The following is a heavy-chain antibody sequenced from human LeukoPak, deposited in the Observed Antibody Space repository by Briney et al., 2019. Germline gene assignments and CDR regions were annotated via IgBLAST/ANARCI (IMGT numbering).Heavy chain of an antibody. J-gene: IGHJ4*02. D-gene: IGHD4-11*01. CDR2: ISYDGSNN. Sequence: GGSLRLSCAASGLTFSSYAMHWVRQAPGKGLEWVAVISYDGSNNYYADSVKGRFTISRDKSKNTLYLQMNSLRAEDTAVYYCARGIGSTVFFDHWGQGTLVTVSS. V-gene: IGHV3-30*14. CDR1: GLTFSSYA. CDR3: ARGIGSTVFFDH.